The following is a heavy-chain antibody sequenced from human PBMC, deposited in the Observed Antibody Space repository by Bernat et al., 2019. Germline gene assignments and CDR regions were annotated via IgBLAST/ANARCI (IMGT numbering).Heavy chain of an antibody. CDR3: AREPGYCSGGSCSRMDV. CDR2: IYSGGST. Sequence: EVQLVESGGGLIQPGGSLRLSCAASGFTVSSNYMSWVRQAPGKGLEWVSVIYSGGSTYYADSVKGRFTISRDNSKTTLYLQMNSLRAEDTAVYYCAREPGYCSGGSCSRMDVWGKGTTVTVSS. CDR1: GFTVSSNY. J-gene: IGHJ6*04. D-gene: IGHD2-15*01. V-gene: IGHV3-53*01.